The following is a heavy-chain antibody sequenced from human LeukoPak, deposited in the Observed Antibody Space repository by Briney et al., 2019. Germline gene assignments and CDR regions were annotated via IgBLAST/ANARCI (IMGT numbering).Heavy chain of an antibody. CDR1: GGTFSSYA. D-gene: IGHD5-18*01. J-gene: IGHJ4*02. V-gene: IGHV1-2*06. CDR2: INPNSGGT. Sequence: GASVKVSCKASGGTFSSYAISWVRQAPGQGLEWMGRINPNSGGTNYAQKFQGRVTMTRDTSISTAYMELSRLRSDDTAVYYCARAVLLGTDFDYWGQGTLVTISS. CDR3: ARAVLLGTDFDY.